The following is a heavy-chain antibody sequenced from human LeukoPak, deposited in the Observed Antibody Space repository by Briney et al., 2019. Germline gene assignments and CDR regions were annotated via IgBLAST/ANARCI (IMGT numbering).Heavy chain of an antibody. V-gene: IGHV4-34*01. CDR2: INHSGST. Sequence: SETLSLTCAVYGGSFSGYYWSWIRQPPGKGLEWIGEINHSGSTNYNPSLKSGVTISVDTSKNQFSLKLSSVTAADTAAYYCARARNWNKYYFDYRGQGTLVTVSS. D-gene: IGHD1/OR15-1a*01. CDR3: ARARNWNKYYFDY. CDR1: GGSFSGYY. J-gene: IGHJ4*02.